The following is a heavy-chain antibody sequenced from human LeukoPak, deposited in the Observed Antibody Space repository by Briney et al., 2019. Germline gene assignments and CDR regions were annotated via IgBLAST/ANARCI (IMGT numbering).Heavy chain of an antibody. Sequence: PSETLSLTCAVYGGSFSGYYWSWIRQPPGKGLEWIGGIVHSGNTKYNPSLKSRVTISVDTSKNQFSLNLTSVTAADTAVYYCARFGSSTWYKGAFDIWGQGTMVTVAS. D-gene: IGHD6-13*01. CDR1: GGSFSGYY. CDR3: ARFGSSTWYKGAFDI. V-gene: IGHV4-34*12. CDR2: IVHSGNT. J-gene: IGHJ3*02.